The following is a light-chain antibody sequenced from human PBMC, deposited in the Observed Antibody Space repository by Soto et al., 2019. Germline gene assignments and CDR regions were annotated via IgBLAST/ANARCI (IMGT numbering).Light chain of an antibody. CDR3: QPYGSSSIT. CDR2: GAS. Sequence: EIVLTQSPGTLSLSPGERATLSCRASQSVSSSYLAWYQQKPGQAPRLLIYGASSRATGIPDRFSGSGSGTDFTLTISRLEPEDLAVYYCQPYGSSSITFGQGTRLEIK. J-gene: IGKJ5*01. CDR1: QSVSSSY. V-gene: IGKV3-20*01.